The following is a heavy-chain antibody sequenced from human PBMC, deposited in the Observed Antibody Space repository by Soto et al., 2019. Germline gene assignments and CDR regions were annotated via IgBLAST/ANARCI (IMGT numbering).Heavy chain of an antibody. D-gene: IGHD3-16*01. Sequence: QLQLQESGPGLVRPSETLSLTCTVSGDSMASGDHYWGWIRHPPGKGLEWIVSILYTGNSYYNPSLKSRVTILVDTSNNQYSLRLNSVTAADTSVYFCARVLMISNWFDPWGQGTLVTVSS. CDR1: GDSMASGDHY. CDR2: ILYTGNS. V-gene: IGHV4-39*07. J-gene: IGHJ5*02. CDR3: ARVLMISNWFDP.